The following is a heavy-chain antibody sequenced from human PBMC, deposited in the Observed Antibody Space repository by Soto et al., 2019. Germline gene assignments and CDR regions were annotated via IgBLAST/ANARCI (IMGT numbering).Heavy chain of an antibody. Sequence: SETLSLTCTVSGGSITSSEYYRAWIRQPPGKGLQFVGTIYYSGSSYSNPSLKSRLSMSVDTTKSQYSLTMKPVTAADTGVYYCASHPLNWSDGDSWGQGVLVTVSS. CDR2: IYYSGSS. CDR1: GGSITSSEYY. D-gene: IGHD1-1*01. V-gene: IGHV4-39*01. J-gene: IGHJ4*02. CDR3: ASHPLNWSDGDS.